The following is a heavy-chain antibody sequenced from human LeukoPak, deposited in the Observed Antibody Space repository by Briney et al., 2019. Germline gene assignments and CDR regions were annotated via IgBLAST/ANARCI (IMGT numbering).Heavy chain of an antibody. J-gene: IGHJ3*02. CDR3: ARRMAAFDI. D-gene: IGHD5-24*01. CDR1: GFTFDDYA. Sequence: PGRSLRLSCAASGFTFDDYAMHWVRQAPGKGLEWVSGISWNSGSIGYADSVKGRFTISRDNAKNSLYLQMNSLRAEDMALYYCARRMAAFDIGGQGTMVTVSS. CDR2: ISWNSGSI. V-gene: IGHV3-9*03.